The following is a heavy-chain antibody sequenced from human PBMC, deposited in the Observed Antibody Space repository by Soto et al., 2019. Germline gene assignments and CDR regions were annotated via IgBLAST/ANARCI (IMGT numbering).Heavy chain of an antibody. V-gene: IGHV4-59*08. CDR2: VHHSWGS. D-gene: IGHD3-10*01. Sequence: QVQLQESGPGLVKPSETLSLSCTVSGGSISSYYWSWFRQSPGKRMEWIGYVHHSWGSSYNPSLQSLVATSLDTRQSEYSPKVTSLTAPQTRVYICARQGFGPLHGLVDVWGQGTTVTVSS. CDR3: ARQGFGPLHGLVDV. CDR1: GGSISSYY. J-gene: IGHJ6*02.